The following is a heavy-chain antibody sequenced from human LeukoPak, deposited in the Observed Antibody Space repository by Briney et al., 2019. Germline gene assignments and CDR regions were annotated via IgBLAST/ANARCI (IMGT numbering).Heavy chain of an antibody. CDR3: ARDRALYCSSTSCYYYGMDV. CDR2: ISYDGSNK. CDR1: GFTFSSYA. D-gene: IGHD2-2*01. V-gene: IGHV3-30-3*01. Sequence: GVSLRLSCAASGFTFSSYAMHWVRQAPGKGLEWVAVISYDGSNKYYADSVKGRFTISRDNSKNTLYQQMNSLRAEDTAVYYCARDRALYCSSTSCYYYGMDVWGQGTTVTVS. J-gene: IGHJ6*02.